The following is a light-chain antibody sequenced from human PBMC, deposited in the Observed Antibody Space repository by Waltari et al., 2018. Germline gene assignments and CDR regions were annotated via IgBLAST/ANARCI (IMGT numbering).Light chain of an antibody. Sequence: DIVLTQSPGPLSLSPGERATLSCRASQSVSRTLAWYQQKPGQAPRLLIYDASTWATGIPDRFSGSGSGTDLSLTISRLEPEDFAVYYCQKYGTLPATFGQGTKVQIK. CDR1: QSVSRT. CDR3: QKYGTLPAT. J-gene: IGKJ1*01. CDR2: DAS. V-gene: IGKV3-20*01.